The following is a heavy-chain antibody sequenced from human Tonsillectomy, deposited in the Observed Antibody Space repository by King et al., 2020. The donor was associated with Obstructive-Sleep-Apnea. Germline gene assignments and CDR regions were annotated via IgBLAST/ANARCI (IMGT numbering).Heavy chain of an antibody. CDR3: ARAPIIWTDYAQSGYFDL. CDR2: IYSGGRT. J-gene: IGHJ2*01. Sequence: VQLQESGGGLVQPGGSLRLSCVASGFTVSSNYMSWGRQAPGEGLEWVSVIYSGGRTNYADSVKGRFTLSRDNSKDTLYLQMNSLRAEDTAVYYWARAPIIWTDYAQSGYFDLWGRGTLVTVSS. CDR1: GFTVSSNY. V-gene: IGHV3-66*01. D-gene: IGHD3/OR15-3a*01.